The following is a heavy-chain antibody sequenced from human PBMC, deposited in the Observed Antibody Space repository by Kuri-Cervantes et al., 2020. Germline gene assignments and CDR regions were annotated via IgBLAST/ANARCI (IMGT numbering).Heavy chain of an antibody. CDR3: ARAGDHGDYDPYFYYHYMDV. Sequence: SETLSLTCTVSGGSISSSIYYWGWIRQPPGKRLEYIGSVYETGTTYYNPSLKSRLTISADTSKNQLSLKVRSVTAADTAIYYCARAGDHGDYDPYFYYHYMDVWGRGTTVTVSS. D-gene: IGHD4-17*01. V-gene: IGHV4-39*07. CDR2: VYETGTT. J-gene: IGHJ6*03. CDR1: GGSISSSIYY.